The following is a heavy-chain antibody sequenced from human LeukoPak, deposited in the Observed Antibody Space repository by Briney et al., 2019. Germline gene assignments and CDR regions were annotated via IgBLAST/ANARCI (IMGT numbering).Heavy chain of an antibody. V-gene: IGHV3-15*01. CDR3: TTLDD. J-gene: IGHJ4*02. CDR2: IKSKIGGGTT. Sequence: PGGSLRLSCEASGFTFSIAWMSWVRQAPGKGLEWLGRIKSKIGGGTTDYAVPVKGRFTISRDDSKSTLYLQMNSLKTEDTAVYYCTTLDDWGQGTLVTVSS. CDR1: GFTFSIAW.